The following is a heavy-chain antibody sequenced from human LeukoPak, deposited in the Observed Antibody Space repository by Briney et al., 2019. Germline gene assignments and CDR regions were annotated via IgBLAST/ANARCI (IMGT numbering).Heavy chain of an antibody. J-gene: IGHJ6*03. Sequence: GGSLRLSCAAFGFTFSQYWMSWVRQAPGKGLEWVANIKHDGREKQDGSEKNYVDSVKGRFTISRDNAKNSLYLQMNSLRAEDTAVYYCARSGRGVDSFYFYMDVWGKGTTVTVSS. CDR2: IKHDGREKQDGSEK. V-gene: IGHV3-7*01. CDR3: ARSGRGVDSFYFYMDV. D-gene: IGHD3-10*01. CDR1: GFTFSQYW.